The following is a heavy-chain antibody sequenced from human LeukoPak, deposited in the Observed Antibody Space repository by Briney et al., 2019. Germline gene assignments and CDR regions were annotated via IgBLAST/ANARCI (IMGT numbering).Heavy chain of an antibody. CDR2: INHSGST. CDR3: ARGVAVAVHYYYYMDV. D-gene: IGHD6-19*01. CDR1: GGSFSGYY. J-gene: IGHJ6*03. Sequence: SETLSLTCAVYGGSFSGYYWSWIRQPPGKGLEWIGEINHSGSTNYNPSLKSRVTISVDTSKNQFSLKLSSVTAADTAVYYCARGVAVAVHYYYYMDVWGKGTTATVSS. V-gene: IGHV4-34*01.